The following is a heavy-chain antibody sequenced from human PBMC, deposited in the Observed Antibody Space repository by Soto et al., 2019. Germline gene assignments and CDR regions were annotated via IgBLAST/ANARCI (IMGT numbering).Heavy chain of an antibody. D-gene: IGHD4-4*01. CDR3: ARSNYNYFDS. CDR1: GGSMSSVGYY. V-gene: IGHV4-31*03. Sequence: SETLSLTCTVSGGSMSSVGYYWTWIRQHPGKGLEWIGYIHYSGSTYYNPSLKSRVTISVDTSKKQFSLKLSSVTAAATAVYYCARSNYNYFDSWGQGTLVTVSS. CDR2: IHYSGST. J-gene: IGHJ5*01.